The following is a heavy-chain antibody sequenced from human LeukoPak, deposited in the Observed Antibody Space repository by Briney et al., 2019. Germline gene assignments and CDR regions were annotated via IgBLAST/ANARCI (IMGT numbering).Heavy chain of an antibody. CDR3: AREEEGGDFDY. Sequence: GGSLRLSCAASGFTFSSYAMHWVRQAPGKGLEYVSAISSNGGSTYYANSVKGRFTISRDNSKNTLYLQMGSLRAEDMAVYYCAREEEGGDFDYWGQGTLSPSPQ. CDR1: GFTFSSYA. CDR2: ISSNGGST. D-gene: IGHD2-21*01. V-gene: IGHV3-64*01. J-gene: IGHJ4*02.